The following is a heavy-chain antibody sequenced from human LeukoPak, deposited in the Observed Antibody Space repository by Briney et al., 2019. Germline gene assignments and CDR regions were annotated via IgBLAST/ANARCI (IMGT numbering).Heavy chain of an antibody. D-gene: IGHD4-17*01. J-gene: IGHJ4*02. Sequence: GGSLRLSCAASGFTFSDYTMNWVRQAPGKGLEWVSSISSSGNYIYHADSVKGRFTISRDNAKNSLYLQMNSLRAEDTAVYYCARMPHYGDLHYSFDYWGQGTLVTVSS. CDR1: GFTFSDYT. CDR3: ARMPHYGDLHYSFDY. V-gene: IGHV3-21*01. CDR2: ISSSGNYI.